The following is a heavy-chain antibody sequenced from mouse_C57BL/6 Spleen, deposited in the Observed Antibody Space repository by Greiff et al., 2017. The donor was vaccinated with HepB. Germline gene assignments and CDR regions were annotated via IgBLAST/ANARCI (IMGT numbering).Heavy chain of an antibody. CDR3: ASEDYGRVAY. V-gene: IGHV14-3*01. J-gene: IGHJ3*01. D-gene: IGHD1-1*02. CDR1: GYNIKNSY. Sequence: EVKLMESVAELVRPGASVKLSCTASGYNIKNSYMHWVKQRPEQGLEWIGRIDPANGITKYTAKFQGKAIITVDTSSNTAYLQLSSLTPEDTAIYYCASEDYGRVAYWGQGTLVTVSA. CDR2: IDPANGIT.